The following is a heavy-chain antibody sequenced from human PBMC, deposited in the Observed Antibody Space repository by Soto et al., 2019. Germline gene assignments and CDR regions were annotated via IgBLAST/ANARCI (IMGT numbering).Heavy chain of an antibody. Sequence: QVQLVESGGGVVQPGTSLRLSCAASGFTFSRHGMHWVRQTPGKGLEWLAVILNDASGHWYADSVKGRFTISRDNFENPLYLQMNGLRVEDTAMYYCARDDDYPDNGFDYWGQGTLVTVSS. CDR2: ILNDASGH. V-gene: IGHV3-33*01. CDR1: GFTFSRHG. CDR3: ARDDDYPDNGFDY. D-gene: IGHD4-17*01. J-gene: IGHJ4*02.